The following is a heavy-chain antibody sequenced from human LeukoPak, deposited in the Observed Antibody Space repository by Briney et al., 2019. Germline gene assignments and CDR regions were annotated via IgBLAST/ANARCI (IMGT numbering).Heavy chain of an antibody. D-gene: IGHD1-26*01. J-gene: IGHJ5*02. Sequence: ASVKVSCKASGCTFTGYYMHWVRQAPGQGLEWMGWINPNSGGKNYAQKFKGRVTMTRDTSISTAYMELSRLRSDDTAVYYCARVVVGAIWSEFDPWGQGTLVTVSS. CDR1: GCTFTGYY. CDR2: INPNSGGK. CDR3: ARVVVGAIWSEFDP. V-gene: IGHV1-2*02.